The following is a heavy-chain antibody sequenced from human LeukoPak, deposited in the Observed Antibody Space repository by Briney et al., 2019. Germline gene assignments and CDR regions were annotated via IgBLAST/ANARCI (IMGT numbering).Heavy chain of an antibody. V-gene: IGHV4-34*01. CDR3: ASLQKGFFDY. J-gene: IGHJ4*02. Sequence: SETLSLTCAVYGGSFSGYYWSWIRQPPGKGLEWIGEINHSGSTNYNPSLKSRVTISVDTSKNQFSLKLSSVTAADTAVYYCASLQKGFFDYWGQGTLVTVSS. CDR2: INHSGST. CDR1: GGSFSGYY.